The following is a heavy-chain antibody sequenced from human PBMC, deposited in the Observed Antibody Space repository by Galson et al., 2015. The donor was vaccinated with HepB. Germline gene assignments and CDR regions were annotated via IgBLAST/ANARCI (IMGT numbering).Heavy chain of an antibody. CDR1: GFTFSNYA. V-gene: IGHV3-23*01. CDR2: ISGSGGST. J-gene: IGHJ4*02. CDR3: ARTGDYGGNSDYFDY. Sequence: SLRLSCAASGFTFSNYAMSWVRQAPGKGLEWVSGISGSGGSTYYADSVKGRFTISRDNSKNTLYLQMNSLRAEDTAVYYCARTGDYGGNSDYFDYWGQGTLVTVSS. D-gene: IGHD4-23*01.